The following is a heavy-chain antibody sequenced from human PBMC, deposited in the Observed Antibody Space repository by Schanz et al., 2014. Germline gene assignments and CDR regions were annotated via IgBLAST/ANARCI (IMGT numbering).Heavy chain of an antibody. Sequence: QVQLVQSGAEVKKLGASVKVSCKASGYTFTAYYMHWVRQAPGQGLEWMGWINPDSGGTNYAQKFQGRVTMTRDMSINTAYMELSRLRSDDSAVYYCASDFWSGYSHYYYGLDVWGQGTTVTVSS. D-gene: IGHD3-3*01. CDR3: ASDFWSGYSHYYYGLDV. V-gene: IGHV1-2*02. CDR2: INPDSGGT. CDR1: GYTFTAYY. J-gene: IGHJ6*02.